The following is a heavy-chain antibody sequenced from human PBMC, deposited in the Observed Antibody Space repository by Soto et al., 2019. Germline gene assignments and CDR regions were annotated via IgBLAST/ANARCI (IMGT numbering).Heavy chain of an antibody. CDR2: IDPSDSYT. CDR3: ASLDDSSGYLTGYFDY. Sequence: PGESLKISCQGSGDSFTSYWISWVRQMPGKGLEWMGRIDPSDSYTNYSPSFQGHVTISADKSISTAYLQWSSLKASDTAMYYCASLDDSSGYLTGYFDYWGQGTLVTVSS. CDR1: GDSFTSYW. J-gene: IGHJ4*02. V-gene: IGHV5-10-1*01. D-gene: IGHD3-22*01.